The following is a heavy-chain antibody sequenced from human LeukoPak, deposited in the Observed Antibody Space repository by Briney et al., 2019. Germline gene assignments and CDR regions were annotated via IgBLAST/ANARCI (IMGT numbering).Heavy chain of an antibody. V-gene: IGHV3-48*03. Sequence: PGGSLRLSCAASGFSFSSYEMNWVRQAPGKGLEWVSYISSSGSTIYYADSVKGRFTISRDNSKNTLYLQMNSLRAEDTAVYYCARSGGATHYFDYWGQGTLVTVSS. CDR1: GFSFSSYE. CDR3: ARSGGATHYFDY. D-gene: IGHD1-26*01. J-gene: IGHJ4*02. CDR2: ISSSGSTI.